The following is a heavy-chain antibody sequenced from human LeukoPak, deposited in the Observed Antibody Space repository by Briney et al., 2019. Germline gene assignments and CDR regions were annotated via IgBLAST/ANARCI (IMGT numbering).Heavy chain of an antibody. D-gene: IGHD3-10*01. Sequence: SQTLSLTCAISGDSVSSNSAAWNWIRQSPSRVLEWLTRTYYRSKWYTDYAVSVKSRVIINPDTSKNHFSLQLNSVTPEDTAVYYCARDSGRRLDVWGQGTTVTVSS. J-gene: IGHJ6*02. V-gene: IGHV6-1*01. CDR1: GDSVSSNSAA. CDR2: TYYRSKWYT. CDR3: ARDSGRRLDV.